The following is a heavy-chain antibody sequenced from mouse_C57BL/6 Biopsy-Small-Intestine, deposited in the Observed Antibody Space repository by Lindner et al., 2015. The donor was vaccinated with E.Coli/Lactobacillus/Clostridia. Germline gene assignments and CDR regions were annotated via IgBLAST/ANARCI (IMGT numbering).Heavy chain of an antibody. V-gene: IGHV5-4*01. CDR3: ARDWDYHGSGLDY. J-gene: IGHJ2*01. Sequence: VQLQESGGGLVKPGGSLKLSCAASGFTFSYYAMSWVRQTPEKRLEWVATISDAGSYTYYPDNLKGRFTISRDNAKNNLYLQMSHLKSEDTGMYYCARDWDYHGSGLDYWGQGTTLTVSS. CDR1: GFTFSYYA. D-gene: IGHD1-1*01. CDR2: ISDAGSYT.